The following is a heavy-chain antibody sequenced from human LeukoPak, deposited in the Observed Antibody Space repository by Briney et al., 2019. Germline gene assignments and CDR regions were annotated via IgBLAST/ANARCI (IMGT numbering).Heavy chain of an antibody. J-gene: IGHJ4*02. CDR3: ARGIYSSWAWYFDY. Sequence: PSETLSLTCAVYGGSFSGYYWSWIRQPPGKGLEWIGEINHSGSTNYNPSLKSRVTISVDTSENQFSLKLSSVTAADTAVYYCARGIYSSWAWYFDYWGQGTLVTVSS. D-gene: IGHD6-6*01. V-gene: IGHV4-34*01. CDR2: INHSGST. CDR1: GGSFSGYY.